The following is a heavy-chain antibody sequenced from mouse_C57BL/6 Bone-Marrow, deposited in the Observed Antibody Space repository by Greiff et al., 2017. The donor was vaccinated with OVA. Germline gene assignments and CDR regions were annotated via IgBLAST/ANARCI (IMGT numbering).Heavy chain of an antibody. Sequence: DVKLVESGGGLVQPGESLKLSCESNEYEFPSHDMSWVRKTPEKRLELVAAINSDGGSTYYPDTMERRFIISRDNTKKTLYLQMSSLRSEDTALYYCARKGITTVGDYFDYWGQGTTLTVSS. CDR2: INSDGGST. D-gene: IGHD1-1*01. J-gene: IGHJ2*01. CDR3: ARKGITTVGDYFDY. CDR1: EYEFPSHD. V-gene: IGHV5-2*01.